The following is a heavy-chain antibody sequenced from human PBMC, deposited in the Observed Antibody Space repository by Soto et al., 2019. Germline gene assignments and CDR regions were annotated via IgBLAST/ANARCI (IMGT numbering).Heavy chain of an antibody. CDR1: GYTFTRYG. CDR3: AKNGQPPYYYYGMDV. V-gene: IGHV1-18*01. CDR2: ISGYNGDT. D-gene: IGHD2-8*01. Sequence: QGQLVQSGAEVKKPGASVKVSCKASGYTFTRYGISWVRQAPGQGLEWMGWISGYNGDTKYAQKFQGRVTMTVDTSTTTAYMELRRLTSDDRAVYYCAKNGQPPYYYYGMDVWCQGTTVTVSS. J-gene: IGHJ6*02.